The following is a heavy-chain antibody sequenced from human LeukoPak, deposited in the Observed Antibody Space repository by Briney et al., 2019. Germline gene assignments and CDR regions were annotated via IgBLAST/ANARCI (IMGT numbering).Heavy chain of an antibody. Sequence: ASVKVSCKASGYTFTSYYMHWVRQAPGQGLEWMGRINPNSGGTNYAQKFQGRVTMTRDMSISTAYMELSRLRSDDTAVYYCARDPTYSSSSGYWGQGTLVTVSS. V-gene: IGHV1-2*06. J-gene: IGHJ4*02. CDR3: ARDPTYSSSSGY. CDR2: INPNSGGT. CDR1: GYTFTSYY. D-gene: IGHD6-6*01.